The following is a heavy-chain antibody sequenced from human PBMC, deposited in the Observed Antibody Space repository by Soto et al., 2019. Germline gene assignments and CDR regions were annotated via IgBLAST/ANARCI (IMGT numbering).Heavy chain of an antibody. Sequence: ASVKVSCKASGYTFTTYGISWVRQAPGQGLEWMGWINTHNGNTNYAQNLQGRVIMTADTSTSTAYMELRSLRSDDTAVYYCTREGSAPYYYYGMDAWGKGTRFTVPS. CDR2: INTHNGNT. D-gene: IGHD3-10*01. CDR1: GYTFTTYG. J-gene: IGHJ6*04. CDR3: TREGSAPYYYYGMDA. V-gene: IGHV1-18*01.